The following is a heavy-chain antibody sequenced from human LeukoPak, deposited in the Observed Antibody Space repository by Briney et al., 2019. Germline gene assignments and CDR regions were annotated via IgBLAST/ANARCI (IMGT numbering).Heavy chain of an antibody. V-gene: IGHV3-23*01. J-gene: IGHJ4*02. D-gene: IGHD3-16*01. CDR3: EKASWVSSADAVL. CDR1: GFIFSNYA. Sequence: PGGSLRLSCAASGFIFSNYAMSWVRRAPARVLEGVSSLRGDGETFYADSVKGRFTLSRDESRNTVYLHLNNLRVEDTAVYYCEKASWVSSADAVLWGQGTLVTVSS. CDR2: LRGDGET.